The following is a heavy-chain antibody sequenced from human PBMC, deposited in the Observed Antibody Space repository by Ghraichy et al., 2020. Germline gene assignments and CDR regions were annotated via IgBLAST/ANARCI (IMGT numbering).Heavy chain of an antibody. CDR2: IYYRGTT. Sequence: SETLSLSCTVSRGSITSDTSYWAWVRQPPLKGLEWIGIIYYRGTTYYNPSLERRINMSVDTSKKQVSLNLTSVMAADTAVYFCARQTQGYESSRHFDYWGQGSLVTVA. CDR1: RGSITSDTSY. V-gene: IGHV4-39*07. D-gene: IGHD5-12*01. CDR3: ARQTQGYESSRHFDY. J-gene: IGHJ4*02.